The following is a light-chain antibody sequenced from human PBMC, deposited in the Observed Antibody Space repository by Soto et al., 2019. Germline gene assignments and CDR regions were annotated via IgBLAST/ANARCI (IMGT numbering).Light chain of an antibody. CDR2: EDN. Sequence: NFMLTQPLSVSESPGKTVTISCTRSSGSIASNYVQWYLQRPGGVPTIVIFEDNRRPSGVPDRFSGSIDSSSNSASLTISGLKTEDEADYYCQSFDGSTVVFGGGTQLTVL. CDR1: SGSIASNY. CDR3: QSFDGSTVV. V-gene: IGLV6-57*04. J-gene: IGLJ2*01.